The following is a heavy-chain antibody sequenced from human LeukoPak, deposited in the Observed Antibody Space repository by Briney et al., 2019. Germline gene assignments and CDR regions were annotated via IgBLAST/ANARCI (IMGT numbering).Heavy chain of an antibody. V-gene: IGHV3-33*01. CDR1: GFTFSTYG. Sequence: GGSLRLSCAASGFTFSTYGRHGGGRPPARGRGGGAVICSDGNNKYYAESVEGRFTISRDNSKNTLSLQMDSLRAEATAVYHCAREKRAATGGTMATFDIWGQGTLVTVSS. CDR2: ICSDGNNK. CDR3: AREKRAATGGTMATFDI. J-gene: IGHJ3*02. D-gene: IGHD6-13*01.